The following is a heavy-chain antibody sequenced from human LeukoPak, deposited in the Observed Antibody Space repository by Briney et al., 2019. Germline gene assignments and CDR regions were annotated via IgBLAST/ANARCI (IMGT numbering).Heavy chain of an antibody. V-gene: IGHV4-4*07. CDR2: IYTGETT. CDR3: ARVGQYGIDV. CDR1: GGSISGYY. Sequence: ASETLSLTCTVSGGSISGYYWSWIRQPAGKGLEWIGRIYTGETTNHNPSLKSRVTMSVDTSKNRISFKLSSVTAADTAVYYCARVGQYGIDVWGQGTTVTVSS. J-gene: IGHJ6*02.